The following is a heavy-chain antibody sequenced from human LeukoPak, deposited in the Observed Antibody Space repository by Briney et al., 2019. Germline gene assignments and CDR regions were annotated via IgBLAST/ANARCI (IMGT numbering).Heavy chain of an antibody. D-gene: IGHD2-21*01. J-gene: IGHJ4*02. V-gene: IGHV3-23*01. CDR2: ISGSGGST. Sequence: GGSLRLSCAASGFTFSSYAMSWVRQAPGKGLEWVSAISGSGGSTYYADSVKGRFTISRDNSKNTLYLQMNSLRAEDTAVYYCAKGDSKGKVRPTDFDYWGQGTLVTVSS. CDR3: AKGDSKGKVRPTDFDY. CDR1: GFTFSSYA.